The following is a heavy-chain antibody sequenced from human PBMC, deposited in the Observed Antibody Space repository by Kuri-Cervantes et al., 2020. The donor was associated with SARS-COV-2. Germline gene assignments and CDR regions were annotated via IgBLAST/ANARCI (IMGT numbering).Heavy chain of an antibody. CDR1: GGSISSGSYY. CDR3: ARDNAVVAAVGNYSYYAMDV. D-gene: IGHD2-15*01. CDR2: MQTSGST. Sequence: SETLSLTCTVSGGSISSGSYYWSWIRQPAGKGLEWMGRMQTSGSTNYNPSLESRLTISIDTSKNQVSLRLSSVTAADTALYFCARDNAVVAAVGNYSYYAMDVWGQGTTVTVSS. V-gene: IGHV4-61*02. J-gene: IGHJ6*02.